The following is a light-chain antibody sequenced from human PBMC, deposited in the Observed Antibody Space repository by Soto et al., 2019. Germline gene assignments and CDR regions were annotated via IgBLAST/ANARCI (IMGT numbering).Light chain of an antibody. Sequence: QSALTQPASVSGSPGQSITISCTGTSSDVGGYNFVSWYQQHPGKVPKLMIFDVNRRPSGVSDRFSGSKSGNTASLTISGLQAVDGGGYYCCSYTSSSTHVFGSGTKVTVL. V-gene: IGLV2-14*03. CDR3: CSYTSSSTHV. CDR1: SSDVGGYNF. CDR2: DVN. J-gene: IGLJ1*01.